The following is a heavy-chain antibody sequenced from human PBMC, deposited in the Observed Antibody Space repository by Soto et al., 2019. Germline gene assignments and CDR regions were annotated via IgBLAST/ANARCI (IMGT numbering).Heavy chain of an antibody. CDR3: ARGGWSLDY. D-gene: IGHD2-15*01. Sequence: QVQLQESGPGQVKPSETLSLTCTVSGGSITNIYWSWIRQPPGKGLEWIGYIYSDGNTKYNPSLRSRVTMSVDTPKNQFSLRLTSVTAADTAVYHCARGGWSLDYWGQGTLVTVSA. V-gene: IGHV4-59*01. J-gene: IGHJ4*02. CDR1: GGSITNIY. CDR2: IYSDGNT.